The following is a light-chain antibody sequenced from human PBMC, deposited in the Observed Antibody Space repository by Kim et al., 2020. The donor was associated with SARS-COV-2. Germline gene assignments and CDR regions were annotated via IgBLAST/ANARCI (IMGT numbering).Light chain of an antibody. CDR2: GKN. CDR1: SLRSYY. V-gene: IGLV3-19*01. CDR3: NSRDSSGNQVV. Sequence: SSELTQDPAVSVALGQTVRITCQGDSLRSYYASWYQQKPGQAPVLVIYGKNNRPSGIPDRFSGSSSGNTPSLTITGAQAEDEADYYCNSRDSSGNQVVFGGGTQLTVL. J-gene: IGLJ2*01.